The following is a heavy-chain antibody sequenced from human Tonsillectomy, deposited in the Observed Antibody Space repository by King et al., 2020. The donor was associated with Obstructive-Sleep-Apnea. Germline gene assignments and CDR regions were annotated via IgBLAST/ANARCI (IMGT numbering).Heavy chain of an antibody. D-gene: IGHD5-12*01. CDR1: GGSISSGGYY. Sequence: VQLQESGPGLVKPSQTLSLACTVSGGSISSGGYYWSWIRQHPGKGLEWIGDIYYSGTTYYNPSLKSRVTISLDTSKNQFFLKLSSVTAADTAVYYCARGADDIVATNNWFDPWGQGTLVTVSS. V-gene: IGHV4-31*03. J-gene: IGHJ5*02. CDR3: ARGADDIVATNNWFDP. CDR2: IYYSGTT.